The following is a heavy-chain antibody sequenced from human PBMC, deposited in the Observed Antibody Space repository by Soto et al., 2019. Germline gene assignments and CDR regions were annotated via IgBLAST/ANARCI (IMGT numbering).Heavy chain of an antibody. Sequence: QVQLVQSGAEVKKPGASVKVSCKASGYTFTSYDINWVRQATGQGLEWMGWMNPNSGNTGYAQKFQGRVTMTRNTSISTAYTDLSSLRSEDTAVYYCARERSAAGTGWFDPWGQGTRVTVSS. V-gene: IGHV1-8*01. CDR3: ARERSAAGTGWFDP. CDR2: MNPNSGNT. CDR1: GYTFTSYD. D-gene: IGHD6-13*01. J-gene: IGHJ5*02.